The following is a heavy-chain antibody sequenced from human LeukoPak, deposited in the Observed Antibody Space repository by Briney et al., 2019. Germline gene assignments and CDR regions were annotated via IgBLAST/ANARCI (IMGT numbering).Heavy chain of an antibody. CDR1: GFTFSSYG. CDR2: IRYDGSNK. Sequence: GGSLRLSCAASGFTFSSYGMHWVRQAPGKGVEWVAFIRYDGSNKYYADSVKGRFTISRDNSKNTLYLQMNSLRAEDTAVYYCAKSGSYFHYYYMDVWGKGTTVTISS. J-gene: IGHJ6*03. CDR3: AKSGSYFHYYYMDV. V-gene: IGHV3-30*02. D-gene: IGHD1-26*01.